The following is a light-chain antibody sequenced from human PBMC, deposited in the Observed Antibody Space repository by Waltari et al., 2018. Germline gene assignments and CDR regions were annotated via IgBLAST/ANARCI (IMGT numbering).Light chain of an antibody. CDR1: QSVSTY. J-gene: IGKJ2*01. V-gene: IGKV3-11*01. CDR2: DVS. CDR3: QQRSNWPPYT. Sequence: CRASQSVSTYLAWYQQKPGQAPRLLIYDVSNRATGIPTRFSGSGAGTDFTLTISSLEPEDFAIYYCQQRSNWPPYTFGQGTKLELK.